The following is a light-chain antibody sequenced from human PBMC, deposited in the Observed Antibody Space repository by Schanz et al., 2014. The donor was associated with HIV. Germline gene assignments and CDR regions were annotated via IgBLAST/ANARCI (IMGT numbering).Light chain of an antibody. J-gene: IGKJ2*01. CDR2: GAS. Sequence: EIVLTQSPGTLSLSPGERATLRCRATQVVSSNYLAWYQQKPGLAPRLLIYGASSRATGIPDRFSGSGFGTDFHLTIRRLEPEDFALYYCQQYHSSPFTFGQGTKLEIK. V-gene: IGKV3-20*01. CDR1: QVVSSNY. CDR3: QQYHSSPFT.